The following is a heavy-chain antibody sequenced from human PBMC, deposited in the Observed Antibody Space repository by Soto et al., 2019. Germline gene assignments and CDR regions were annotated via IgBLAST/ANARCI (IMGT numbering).Heavy chain of an antibody. J-gene: IGHJ4*02. CDR1: GYSFTSYW. D-gene: IGHD2-15*01. Sequence: GESLKISCEGSGYSFTSYWIGWVRQMPGKGLEWMGIIYPGDSDTRYSPSFQGQVTISADKSISTAYLQWSSLKASDTAMYYCARHVSGYCSGGSCYYVDYWGQGTLVTVSS. V-gene: IGHV5-51*01. CDR2: IYPGDSDT. CDR3: ARHVSGYCSGGSCYYVDY.